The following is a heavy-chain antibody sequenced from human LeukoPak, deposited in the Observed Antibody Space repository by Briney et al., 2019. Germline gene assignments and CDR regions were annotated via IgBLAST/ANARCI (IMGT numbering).Heavy chain of an antibody. CDR3: AKAHPATYEWFGELFILPSFDP. CDR2: ISGSGGST. V-gene: IGHV3-23*01. D-gene: IGHD3-10*01. CDR1: GFTFSSYA. Sequence: QPGGSLRLSCAASGFTFSSYAMSWVRQAPGKGLEWVLAISGSGGSTYYADSVKGRFTISRDNSKNTLYLQMNSLRAEDTAVYYCAKAHPATYEWFGELFILPSFDPWGQGTLVTVSS. J-gene: IGHJ5*02.